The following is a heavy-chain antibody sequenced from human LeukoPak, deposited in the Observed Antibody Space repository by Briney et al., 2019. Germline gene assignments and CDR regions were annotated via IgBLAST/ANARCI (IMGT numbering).Heavy chain of an antibody. J-gene: IGHJ4*02. Sequence: SGKVSCKASGGTFTSYVISGGGQAPGQGLDGMGGINPIFGTADYAQTFQGRVTITADESTSTAYMELSSLRSEDTAVYYCARRLYDILTGYPYYFDYWGQGTLVTVSS. D-gene: IGHD3-9*01. CDR1: GGTFTSYV. V-gene: IGHV1-69*13. CDR3: ARRLYDILTGYPYYFDY. CDR2: INPIFGTA.